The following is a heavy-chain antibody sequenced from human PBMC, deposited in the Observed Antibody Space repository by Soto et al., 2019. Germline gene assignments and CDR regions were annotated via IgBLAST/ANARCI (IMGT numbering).Heavy chain of an antibody. CDR2: INAGNGNT. D-gene: IGHD3-22*01. CDR3: ASAKYSAESSGYHNCYDP. CDR1: GYTFTSYA. J-gene: IGHJ5*02. V-gene: IGHV1-3*01. Sequence: ASSKGSCKASGYTFTSYAMHWVLQAPGQRLEWMGWINAGNGNTKYSQKFQGRVTITRDTSASTAYMELSSLRSEDTAVDYCASAKYSAESSGYHNCYDPWGQRT.